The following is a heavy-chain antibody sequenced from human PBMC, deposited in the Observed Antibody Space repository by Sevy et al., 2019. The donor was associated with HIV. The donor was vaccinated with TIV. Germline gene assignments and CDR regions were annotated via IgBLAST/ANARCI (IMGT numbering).Heavy chain of an antibody. CDR1: GGSINSDH. CDR3: ATRNDFDI. CDR2: VYYTGGT. V-gene: IGHV4-59*08. Sequence: SETLSLTCTVSGGSINSDHWNWIRQPPGKGLEWIGYVYYTGGTNYIPSLKNLVTISVDRTKNQFSLKLTSVTAADTAVYYCATRNDFDIWGQGTMVTVSS. J-gene: IGHJ3*02.